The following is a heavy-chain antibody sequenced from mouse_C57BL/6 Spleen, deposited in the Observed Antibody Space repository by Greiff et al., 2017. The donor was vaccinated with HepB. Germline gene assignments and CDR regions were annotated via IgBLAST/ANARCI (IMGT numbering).Heavy chain of an antibody. J-gene: IGHJ2*01. CDR1: GYTFTDYN. CDR3: ARTDDYDDGFFDY. V-gene: IGHV1-22*01. Sequence: EVKLQESGPELVKPGASVKMSCKASGYTFTDYNMHWVKQSHGKSLEWIGYINPNNGGTSYNQKFKGKATLTVNKSSSTAYMELRSLTSEDSAVYYCARTDDYDDGFFDYWGQGTTLTVSS. D-gene: IGHD2-4*01. CDR2: INPNNGGT.